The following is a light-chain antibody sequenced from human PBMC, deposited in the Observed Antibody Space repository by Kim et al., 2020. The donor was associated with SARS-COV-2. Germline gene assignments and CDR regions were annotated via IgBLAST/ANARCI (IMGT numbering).Light chain of an antibody. Sequence: QSYPISVTGTSCDVGAYNFVSWSQPRPGTPPNLLIYDVDGRPSGFSNRFFGSKSDKTASLTISGLQAEEEVDYYGASYTTAYPWVFGGGTQLTVL. V-gene: IGLV2-14*03. CDR3: ASYTTAYPWV. CDR2: DVD. J-gene: IGLJ3*02. CDR1: SCDVGAYNF.